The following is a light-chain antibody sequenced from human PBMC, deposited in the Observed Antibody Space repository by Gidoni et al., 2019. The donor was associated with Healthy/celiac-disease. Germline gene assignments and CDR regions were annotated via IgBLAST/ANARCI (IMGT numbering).Light chain of an antibody. CDR3: QQSYSTPRS. CDR2: AAS. V-gene: IGKV1-39*01. Sequence: DIQMTQSPSSLSASVGDRVTITCRASQSISSYLNWYQQKPGKAPKVLIYAASSLQSGVPSRFSGSGSGTDFTLTISSLQPEDFATYYCQQSYSTPRSFGQXTRLEIK. CDR1: QSISSY. J-gene: IGKJ5*01.